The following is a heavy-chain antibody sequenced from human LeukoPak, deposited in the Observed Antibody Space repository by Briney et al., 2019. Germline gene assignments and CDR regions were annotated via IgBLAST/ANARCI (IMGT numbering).Heavy chain of an antibody. CDR3: ARANIVLMVYASYNWFDP. Sequence: PGGSLRLSCAASGFTFSSYGMHWVRQAPGKGLEWVAVIWYDGSNKYYADSVKGRFTISRDNSKNTLYLQMNSLRAEDTAVYYCARANIVLMVYASYNWFDPWGQGTLVTVSS. CDR1: GFTFSSYG. J-gene: IGHJ5*02. CDR2: IWYDGSNK. V-gene: IGHV3-33*01. D-gene: IGHD2-8*01.